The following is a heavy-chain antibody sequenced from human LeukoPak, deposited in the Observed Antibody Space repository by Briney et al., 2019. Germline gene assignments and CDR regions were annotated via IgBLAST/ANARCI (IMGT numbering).Heavy chain of an antibody. Sequence: GGSLRLSCAASGFTFSNAWMSWVRQAPGKGLEWVGRIKSKTDGGTTDYAAPVKGRFTIIRDDSKNSLYLQMNNLRTEDTAVYYCARGVRYSSAWAFDYWGQGTLVTVSS. CDR1: GFTFSNAW. CDR3: ARGVRYSSAWAFDY. V-gene: IGHV3-15*01. CDR2: IKSKTDGGTT. J-gene: IGHJ4*02. D-gene: IGHD6-19*01.